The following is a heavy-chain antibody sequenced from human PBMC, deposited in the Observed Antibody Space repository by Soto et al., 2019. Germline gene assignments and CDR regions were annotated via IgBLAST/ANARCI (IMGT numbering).Heavy chain of an antibody. V-gene: IGHV1-69*13. J-gene: IGHJ5*02. CDR1: GGTFSSCA. CDR2: ITPIFGTA. D-gene: IGHD2-2*01. Sequence: ASVKVSCKASGGTFSSCAISWVRQAPGQGLEWMGGITPIFGTANYAQKFQGRVTITADESTSTAYMELSSLRSEDTAVYYPASIEAVVLPADIPVRTRTWFDPWGQGTLVTVSS. CDR3: ASIEAVVLPADIPVRTRTWFDP.